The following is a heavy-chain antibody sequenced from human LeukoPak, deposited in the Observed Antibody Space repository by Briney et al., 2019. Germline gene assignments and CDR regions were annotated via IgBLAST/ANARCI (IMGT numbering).Heavy chain of an antibody. CDR1: GYTFTGYY. D-gene: IGHD2-15*01. Sequence: ASVKVSCKASGYTFTGYYMHWVRQASGQGLEWMGRINPNSGGTNYAQKFQGRATMTRDTSISTAYMELSRLRSDDTAVYYCARTGGYCSGGSCYSNWFDPWGQGTLVTVSS. J-gene: IGHJ5*02. V-gene: IGHV1-2*06. CDR3: ARTGGYCSGGSCYSNWFDP. CDR2: INPNSGGT.